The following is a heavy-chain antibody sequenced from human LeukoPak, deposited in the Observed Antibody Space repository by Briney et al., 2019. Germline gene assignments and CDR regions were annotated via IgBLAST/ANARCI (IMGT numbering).Heavy chain of an antibody. CDR1: GFTFSSYA. Sequence: GGSLRLSCAASGFTFSSYAMSWVRQAPGKGLEWVSAISGSGGSTYCADSVKGRFTISRDNSKNTLYLQMNSLRAEDTAVYYCAKDQYPYSNYASFDYWGQGTLVTVSS. D-gene: IGHD4-11*01. V-gene: IGHV3-23*01. CDR2: ISGSGGST. CDR3: AKDQYPYSNYASFDY. J-gene: IGHJ4*02.